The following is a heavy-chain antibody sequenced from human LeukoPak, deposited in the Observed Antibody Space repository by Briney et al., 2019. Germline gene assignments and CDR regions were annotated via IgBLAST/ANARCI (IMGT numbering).Heavy chain of an antibody. V-gene: IGHV6-1*01. CDR1: GDSVSSNIAA. J-gene: IGHJ4*02. D-gene: IGHD6-13*01. Sequence: SQTLSLTCAISGDSVSSNIAAWNWIRQSPSRGLEWLGRTYYRSRWYYDYALSVRSRITINPDTSKNQFSLQLNPVTPEDTAVYYCARDVSWRIDYWGQGTLVTVSS. CDR3: ARDVSWRIDY. CDR2: TYYRSRWYY.